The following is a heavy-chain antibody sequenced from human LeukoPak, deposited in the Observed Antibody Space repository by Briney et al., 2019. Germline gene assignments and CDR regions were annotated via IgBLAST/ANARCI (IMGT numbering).Heavy chain of an antibody. CDR3: ARTVVPAAIPLYYYYYIDV. CDR1: GGSISSSSYY. CDR2: IYYSGST. J-gene: IGHJ6*03. V-gene: IGHV4-39*01. Sequence: SETLSLTCTVSGGSISSSSYYWGWIRQPPGKGLEWIGSIYYSGSTYYNPSLKSRVTISVDTSKNQFSLKLSSVTAADTAVYYCARTVVPAAIPLYYYYYIDVWGKGTTVTVSS. D-gene: IGHD2-2*02.